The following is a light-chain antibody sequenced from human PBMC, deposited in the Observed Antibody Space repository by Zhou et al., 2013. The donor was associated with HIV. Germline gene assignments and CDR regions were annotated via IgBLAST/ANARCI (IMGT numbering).Light chain of an antibody. J-gene: IGKJ2*01. Sequence: DIQMTQSPSTLSASVGDRVTITCRASQSISSWLAWYQQKPGKAPKLLIYKASTLESGVPSRFSGSGSGTEFTLTISSPQPDDFGTYYCQQCNSYPYTFGQGTKLEIK. CDR2: KAS. V-gene: IGKV1-5*03. CDR1: QSISSW. CDR3: QQCNSYPYT.